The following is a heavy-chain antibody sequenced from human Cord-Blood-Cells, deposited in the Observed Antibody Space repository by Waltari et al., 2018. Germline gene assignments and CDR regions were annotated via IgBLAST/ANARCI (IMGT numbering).Heavy chain of an antibody. D-gene: IGHD6-19*01. V-gene: IGHV3-30-3*01. CDR2: ISYDGSNK. CDR3: ARGEAVAGTSFDY. Sequence: QVQLVESGGGVVQPGRSLRLSCAASGFTFSSYAMHWVRQAPGKGLECVAVISYDGSNKYYAGSVKGRFTTSRDNSENTLYLQMNSLRAEDTAVYYCARGEAVAGTSFDYWGQGTLVTVSS. CDR1: GFTFSSYA. J-gene: IGHJ4*02.